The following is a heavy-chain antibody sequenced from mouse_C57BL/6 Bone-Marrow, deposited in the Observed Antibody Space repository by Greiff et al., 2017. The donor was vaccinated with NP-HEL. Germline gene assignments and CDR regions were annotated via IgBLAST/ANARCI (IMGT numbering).Heavy chain of an antibody. CDR3: ARRGYYGSSTPFDD. CDR1: GYTFTTYP. D-gene: IGHD1-1*01. CDR2: FHPYNDDT. J-gene: IGHJ2*01. V-gene: IGHV1-47*01. Sequence: QVQLKESGAELVKPGASVKMSCKASGYTFTTYPIEWMKQNHGKSLEWIGNFHPYNDDTKYNEKFKGKATLTVEKSSSTVYLELSRLTSDDSAVYYCARRGYYGSSTPFDDWGQGTTLTVSS.